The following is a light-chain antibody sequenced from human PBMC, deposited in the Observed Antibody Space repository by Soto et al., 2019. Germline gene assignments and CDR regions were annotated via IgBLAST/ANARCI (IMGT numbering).Light chain of an antibody. Sequence: AIQLTQSPCSLSASVGDRVTITCRASQGISSALAWYQQKPGKAPKLLIYDASSLESGVPSRFSGSGSGTDFTLTISSLQPEDFATYYCQQFNSYPQGFTFGPGTKVDIK. CDR2: DAS. CDR1: QGISSA. CDR3: QQFNSYPQGFT. V-gene: IGKV1-13*02. J-gene: IGKJ3*01.